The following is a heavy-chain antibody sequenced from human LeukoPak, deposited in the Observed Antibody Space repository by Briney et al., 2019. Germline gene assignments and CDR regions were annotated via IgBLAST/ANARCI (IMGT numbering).Heavy chain of an antibody. J-gene: IGHJ4*02. V-gene: IGHV3-15*01. D-gene: IGHD4-17*01. CDR2: IKSKTDGGTT. Sequence: PGGSLRLSCAASGFTFSSYAMSWVRQAPGKGLEWVGRIKSKTDGGTTDYAAPVKGRFTISRDDSKNTLYLQMNSLKTEDTAVYYCTTHPVYGDYVFDYWGQGTLVTVSS. CDR1: GFTFSSYA. CDR3: TTHPVYGDYVFDY.